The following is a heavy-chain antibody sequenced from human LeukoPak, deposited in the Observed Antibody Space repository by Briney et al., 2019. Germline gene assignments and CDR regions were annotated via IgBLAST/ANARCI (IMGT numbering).Heavy chain of an antibody. V-gene: IGHV1-24*01. CDR1: GYTLTELS. CDR3: ARDKDAPGYSSGWRYYYYGMDV. J-gene: IGHJ6*02. Sequence: ASVKVSCKVSGYTLTELSMHWVRQAPGKGLEWMGGFDPEDGETIYAQKFQGRVTMTEDTSTDTAYMELSSLRSEDTAVYYCARDKDAPGYSSGWRYYYYGMDVWGQGTTVTVSS. D-gene: IGHD6-19*01. CDR2: FDPEDGET.